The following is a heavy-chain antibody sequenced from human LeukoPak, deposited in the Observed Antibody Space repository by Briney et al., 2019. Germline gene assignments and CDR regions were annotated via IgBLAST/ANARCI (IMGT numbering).Heavy chain of an antibody. CDR3: ARSDIVATMTPWNWLDP. CDR1: GYPFTSYA. CDR2: INPGNGNT. J-gene: IGHJ5*02. V-gene: IGHV1-3*01. D-gene: IGHD5-12*01. Sequence: ASVKGSFQASGYPFTSYAMHWVRPAPGQRLEWMGWINPGNGNTKYSQKFQGRVTITRDTSASTAYMELSSLRSEDTAVYYCARSDIVATMTPWNWLDPWGQGTLVTVSS.